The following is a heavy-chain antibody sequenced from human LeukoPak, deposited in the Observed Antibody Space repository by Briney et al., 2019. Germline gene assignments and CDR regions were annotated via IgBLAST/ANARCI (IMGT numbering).Heavy chain of an antibody. D-gene: IGHD4-11*01. CDR2: ISGSGGST. Sequence: GGSLRLSCAASGFTVSSNYMSWVRQAPGKGLEWVSAISGSGGSTYYADSVKGRFTISRDNSKNTLYLQMNSLRAEDTAVYYCARESLVVTTSQLDYWGQGTLVTVSS. V-gene: IGHV3-53*05. J-gene: IGHJ4*02. CDR1: GFTVSSNY. CDR3: ARESLVVTTSQLDY.